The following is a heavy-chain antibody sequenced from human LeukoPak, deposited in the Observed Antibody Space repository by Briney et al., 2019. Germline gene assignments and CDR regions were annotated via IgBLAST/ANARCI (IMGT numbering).Heavy chain of an antibody. V-gene: IGHV3-21*01. CDR3: ARDRVDGRNWGSTFDY. D-gene: IGHD7-27*01. CDR2: ISSSSSYI. Sequence: GGSLRLSCAASGFTFSSYSMNWVRQAPGKGLEWVSSISSSSSYIYYADSVKGRFTISRDNAKNSLYLQMNSLRAEDTAVYYCARDRVDGRNWGSTFDYWGQGTLVTVSS. J-gene: IGHJ4*02. CDR1: GFTFSSYS.